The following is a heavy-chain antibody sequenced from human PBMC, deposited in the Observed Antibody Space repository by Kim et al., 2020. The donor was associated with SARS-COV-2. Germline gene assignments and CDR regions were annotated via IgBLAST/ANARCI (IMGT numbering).Heavy chain of an antibody. J-gene: IGHJ3*02. V-gene: IGHV4-59*01. Sequence: SETLSLTCTASGGSISSYYWSWIRQPPGKGLEWIGYIYYSGSTNYNPSLKSRVTISVDTSKNQFSLKLSSVTAADTAVYYCARDRYYYDSSGYYSPDAFDIWGQGTMVTVSS. CDR2: IYYSGST. CDR3: ARDRYYYDSSGYYSPDAFDI. CDR1: GGSISSYY. D-gene: IGHD3-22*01.